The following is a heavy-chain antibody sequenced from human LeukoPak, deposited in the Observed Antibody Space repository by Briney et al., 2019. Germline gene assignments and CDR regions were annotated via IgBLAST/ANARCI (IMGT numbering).Heavy chain of an antibody. CDR3: ARARCSSTSCYRFDY. V-gene: IGHV4-59*01. J-gene: IGHJ4*02. CDR1: GGSIGSYY. D-gene: IGHD2-2*01. CDR2: IYYSGST. Sequence: KSSETLSLTCTVSGGSIGSYYWSWIRQPPGKGLEWIGYIYYSGSTNYNPSLKSRVTISVDTSKNQFSLKLSSVTAADTAVYYCARARCSSTSCYRFDYWGQGALVSVSS.